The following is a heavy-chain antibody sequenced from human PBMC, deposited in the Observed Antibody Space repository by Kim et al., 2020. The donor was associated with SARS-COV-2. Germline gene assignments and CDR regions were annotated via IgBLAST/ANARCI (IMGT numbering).Heavy chain of an antibody. CDR3: AKAQPPSSGWYVLED. J-gene: IGHJ4*02. CDR1: GFTVNNFA. CDR2: VPGGGGRT. D-gene: IGHD6-19*01. V-gene: IGHV3-23*01. Sequence: GGSLRLSCGASGFTVNNFAMSWVRQAPGKGLEWVSTVPGGGGRTFYADSVKGRFTISRDNSKNTVFLQMNSVRAEDTAVYYCAKAQPPSSGWYVLEDWGQGTLHTVST.